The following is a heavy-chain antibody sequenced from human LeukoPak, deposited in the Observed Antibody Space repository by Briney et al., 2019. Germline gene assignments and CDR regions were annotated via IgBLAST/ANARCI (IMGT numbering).Heavy chain of an antibody. CDR3: ARSGGWDGMDV. CDR2: ISSSSSTI. D-gene: IGHD1-1*01. V-gene: IGHV3-48*01. Sequence: GGSLRLSCAASGFTFSSYSMNWVRQAPGKGLEWVSYISSSSSTIYYADSVKARFTISRDNSKSTLYLQMNSLRADDTAVYYCARSGGWDGMDVWGQGTAVTVSS. J-gene: IGHJ6*02. CDR1: GFTFSSYS.